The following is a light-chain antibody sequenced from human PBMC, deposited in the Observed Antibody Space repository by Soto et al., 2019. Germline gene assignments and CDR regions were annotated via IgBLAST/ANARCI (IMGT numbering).Light chain of an antibody. V-gene: IGKV1-39*01. Sequence: EIQMTQAPSSLPASVGDRVTITCRASQTIGNYLNWYQQRPGKAPNLLISAASTLQSGVPSRFSGSGSGTDFTLTITSLQPEDFATYYCQQSYNTPRTFGQGTKVDNK. CDR3: QQSYNTPRT. J-gene: IGKJ1*01. CDR1: QTIGNY. CDR2: AAS.